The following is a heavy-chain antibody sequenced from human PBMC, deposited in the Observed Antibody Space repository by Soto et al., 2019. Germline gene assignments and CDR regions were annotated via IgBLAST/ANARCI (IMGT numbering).Heavy chain of an antibody. D-gene: IGHD2-2*02. CDR1: GFTFTSSA. V-gene: IGHV1-58*01. CDR3: ASDPMAYCSSTSCYNYYYGMDV. CDR2: IVVGSGNT. J-gene: IGHJ6*02. Sequence: SVKVSCKASGFTFTSSAVQWVRQARGQRLEWIGWIVVGSGNTNYAQKFQERVTITRDMSTSTAYMELSSLRSEDTAVYYCASDPMAYCSSTSCYNYYYGMDVWGQGTTVTVSS.